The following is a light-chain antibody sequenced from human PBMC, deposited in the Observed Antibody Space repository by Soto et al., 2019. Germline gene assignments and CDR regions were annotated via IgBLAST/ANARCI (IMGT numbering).Light chain of an antibody. Sequence: QSVLTQPRSVSGSPGQSVTISCTGTSSDVGNYNYVSWYQLEPGKAPKLLIYDINKRPSGVPDRLSGSKSDNTASLTISGLQAADEAHYYCCSYAGRYTWVFGGGTKLTVL. CDR3: CSYAGRYTWV. CDR1: SSDVGNYNY. CDR2: DIN. V-gene: IGLV2-11*01. J-gene: IGLJ3*02.